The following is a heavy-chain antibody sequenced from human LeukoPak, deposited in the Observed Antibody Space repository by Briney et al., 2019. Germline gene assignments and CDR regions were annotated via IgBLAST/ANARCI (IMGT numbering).Heavy chain of an antibody. CDR1: GFTFSNYE. CDR2: ISSSSSYI. J-gene: IGHJ4*02. D-gene: IGHD2-2*03. CDR3: ARVDPFDY. V-gene: IGHV3-21*01. Sequence: PGGSLRLSCTVSGFTFSNYEMNWVRQAPGKGLEWVSSISSSSSYIYYADSVKGRFTISRDNAKNSLYLQMNSLRAEDTAVYYCARVDPFDYWGQGTLVTVSS.